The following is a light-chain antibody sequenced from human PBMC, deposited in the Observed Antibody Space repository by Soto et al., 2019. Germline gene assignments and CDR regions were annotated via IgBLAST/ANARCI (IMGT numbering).Light chain of an antibody. V-gene: IGKV3-15*01. CDR3: QQYNNWPPIT. Sequence: EVVMTQSPATLSVSPGERVTLSCRASQSVRSNLAWYQQKPGQAPRLLIYGASTRASGVPDRFSGSGSGTEFTLAISSLQSEDFAVYYCQQYNNWPPITFGQGTRLEIK. CDR2: GAS. CDR1: QSVRSN. J-gene: IGKJ5*01.